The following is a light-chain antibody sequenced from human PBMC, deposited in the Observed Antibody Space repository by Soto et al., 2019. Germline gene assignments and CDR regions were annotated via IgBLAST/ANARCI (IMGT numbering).Light chain of an antibody. V-gene: IGKV3-20*01. Sequence: ENVLTHSPATLSLSPGNRATLSDTATQPLGGNSLAWYLAWYQQKPGQTPWCLIYVAFSRATCSPDRFSGSGSGTDFTLTISRLEPEDFAVYYCQQYGTSPKTFGQGTKVDI. CDR3: QQYGTSPKT. CDR2: VAF. J-gene: IGKJ1*01. CDR1: QPLGGNSLAWY.